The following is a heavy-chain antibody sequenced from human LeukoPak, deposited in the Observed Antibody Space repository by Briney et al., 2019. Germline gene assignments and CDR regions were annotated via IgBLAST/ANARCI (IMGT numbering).Heavy chain of an antibody. CDR2: IIPILGIA. V-gene: IGHV1-69*04. CDR1: GGTFSSYA. J-gene: IGHJ4*02. CDR3: ARGVHPDYYDSSGYYYDFDY. Sequence: GASVEVSCKASGGTFSSYAIGWVRQAPGQGLEWMGRIIPILGIANYAQKFQGRVTITADKSTSTAYMELSSLRSEDTAVYYCARGVHPDYYDSSGYYYDFDYWGQGTLVTVSS. D-gene: IGHD3-22*01.